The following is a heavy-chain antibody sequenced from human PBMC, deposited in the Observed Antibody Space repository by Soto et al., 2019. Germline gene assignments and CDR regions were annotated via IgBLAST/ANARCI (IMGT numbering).Heavy chain of an antibody. CDR1: GGSISPYY. CDR3: ESKKLDVPAFFDY. Sequence: SETLSLTCTVSGGSISPYYWRWIRQPPGKGLEWVGYIYYGGSTSYNPSLKSRITISLETSKRKISLRMRSVKAADKAVYYCESKKLDVPAFFDYWSQGTLVTV. D-gene: IGHD3-3*02. CDR2: IYYGGST. J-gene: IGHJ4*02. V-gene: IGHV4-59*08.